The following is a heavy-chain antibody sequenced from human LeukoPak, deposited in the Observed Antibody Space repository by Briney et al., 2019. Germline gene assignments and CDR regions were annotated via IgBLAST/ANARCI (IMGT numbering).Heavy chain of an antibody. V-gene: IGHV3-15*01. Sequence: GGSLRLSCAASGFTFSNAWMSWVRQAPGKGLEWVGRIKSKTDGGTTDYAAPVKGRSTISRDDSKNTLYLQMNSLKTEDTAVYYCTTATGDSYYYYYYGMDVWGQGTTVTVSS. J-gene: IGHJ6*02. CDR2: IKSKTDGGTT. D-gene: IGHD2-21*01. CDR1: GFTFSNAW. CDR3: TTATGDSYYYYYYGMDV.